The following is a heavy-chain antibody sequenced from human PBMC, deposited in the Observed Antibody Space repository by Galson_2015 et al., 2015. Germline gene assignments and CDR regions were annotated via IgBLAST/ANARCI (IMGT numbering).Heavy chain of an antibody. V-gene: IGHV1-69*13. CDR2: IIPIFGTA. D-gene: IGHD6-19*01. CDR3: ARAVAGYYYYYGMDV. J-gene: IGHJ6*02. Sequence: SVKVSCKASGYTFTSYYMHWVRQAPGQGLEWMGGIIPIFGTANYAQKFQGRVTITADESTSTAYMELSSLRSEDTAVYYCARAVAGYYYYYGMDVWGQGTTVTVSS. CDR1: GYTFTSYY.